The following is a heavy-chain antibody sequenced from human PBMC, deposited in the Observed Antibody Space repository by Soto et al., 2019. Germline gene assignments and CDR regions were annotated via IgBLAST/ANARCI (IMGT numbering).Heavy chain of an antibody. J-gene: IGHJ4*02. CDR3: AREVQVHTPAFVY. CDR1: GGTFNTYA. CDR2: ISPMFGAA. Sequence: QVQLVQSGAEMKKPGSSVKVSCQASGGTFNTYAMNWVRQAPGQGPEWMGDISPMFGAANYAPKFQGRVTSPAGESTGTSYMQLSSLTSADAALYFCAREVQVHTPAFVYWGQGTLVTVSS. V-gene: IGHV1-69*19. D-gene: IGHD3-10*01.